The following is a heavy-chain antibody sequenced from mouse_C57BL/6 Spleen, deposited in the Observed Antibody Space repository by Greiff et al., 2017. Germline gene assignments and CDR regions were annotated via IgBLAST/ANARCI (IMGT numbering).Heavy chain of an antibody. V-gene: IGHV1-80*01. CDR2: IYPGDGDT. J-gene: IGHJ2*01. CDR1: GYAFSSYW. Sequence: QVQLKQSGAELVKPGASVKISCKASGYAFSSYWMNWVKQRPGKGLEWIGQIYPGDGDTNYNGKFKGKATLTADKSSSTAYMQLSSLTSEDSAVYFCARSRGYDGGYYFDYWGQGTTLTVSS. CDR3: ARSRGYDGGYYFDY. D-gene: IGHD2-2*01.